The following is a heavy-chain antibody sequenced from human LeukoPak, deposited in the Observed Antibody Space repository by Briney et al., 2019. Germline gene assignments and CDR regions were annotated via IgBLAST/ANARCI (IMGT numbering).Heavy chain of an antibody. V-gene: IGHV4-59*01. CDR3: ARKGRQDYVYFDH. D-gene: IGHD4-17*01. Sequence: SETLSLTSAVSGGSLSSYYWSWIRQPPRKGLGWIRYINYSASTNYNPSRKGRVHMSVDTSKNQFSLKLSSVTAADTAMYFRARKGRQDYVYFDHWGEGSLVTVSS. CDR2: INYSAST. CDR1: GGSLSSYY. J-gene: IGHJ4*02.